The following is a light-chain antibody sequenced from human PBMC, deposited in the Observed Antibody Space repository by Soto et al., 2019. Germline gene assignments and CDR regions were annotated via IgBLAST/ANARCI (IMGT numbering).Light chain of an antibody. CDR1: GSNVGGYDL. Sequence: QSALTQPRSVSGSPGQSVTISCTGTGSNVGGYDLVSWYQQHPGKAPKLIIFDVHKRPSGVPGRFSGSKFGNTASLTISGRQAEDEADYHCCSYAGNSRAFGGGTKLTVL. V-gene: IGLV2-11*01. CDR2: DVH. CDR3: CSYAGNSRA. J-gene: IGLJ2*01.